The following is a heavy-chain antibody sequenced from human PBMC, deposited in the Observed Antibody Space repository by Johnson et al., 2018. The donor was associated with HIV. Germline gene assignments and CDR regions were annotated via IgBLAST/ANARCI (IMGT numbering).Heavy chain of an antibody. CDR2: IRYDGSNK. Sequence: QVQVLESGGGVVQPGGSLRLSCAASGFTFSSYGMHWVRQAPGKGLEWVAFIRYDGSNKYYADSVKYRFTISRDNSKNTLYLQMNSLRAEDTAVYYCARGRDGYNADAFDIWGQGTMVTVSS. CDR3: ARGRDGYNADAFDI. CDR1: GFTFSSYG. D-gene: IGHD5-24*01. J-gene: IGHJ3*02. V-gene: IGHV3-30*02.